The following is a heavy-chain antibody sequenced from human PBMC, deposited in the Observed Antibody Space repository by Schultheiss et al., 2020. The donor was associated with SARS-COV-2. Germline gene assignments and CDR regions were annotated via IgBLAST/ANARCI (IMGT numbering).Heavy chain of an antibody. V-gene: IGHV1-2*04. Sequence: ASVKVSCKASGYTFTGYYMHWVRQAPGQGLEWMGWINPNSGGTNYAQKFQGWVTMTRDTSISTAYMELSRLRSEDTAVYYCATGRVLGYDSFDYWGQGTLVTVSS. CDR3: ATGRVLGYDSFDY. J-gene: IGHJ4*02. CDR1: GYTFTGYY. D-gene: IGHD5-12*01. CDR2: INPNSGGT.